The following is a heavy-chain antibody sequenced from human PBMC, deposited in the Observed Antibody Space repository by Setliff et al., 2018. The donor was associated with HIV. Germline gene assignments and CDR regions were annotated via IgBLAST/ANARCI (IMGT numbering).Heavy chain of an antibody. Sequence: SETLSLTCAVYGGSFSGYYWSWIRQPPGKGLEWIGEIIPSGSTNYNPALKSRVTISVDTSKNQFPLNLSSVTAADTAVYYCARSAHDSSGLPYWGQGTLVTVSS. V-gene: IGHV4-34*12. CDR3: ARSAHDSSGLPY. D-gene: IGHD3-22*01. J-gene: IGHJ4*02. CDR2: IIPSGST. CDR1: GGSFSGYY.